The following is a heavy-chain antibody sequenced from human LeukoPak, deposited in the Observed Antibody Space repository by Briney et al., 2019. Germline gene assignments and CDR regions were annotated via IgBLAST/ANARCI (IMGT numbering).Heavy chain of an antibody. CDR2: IYYSGST. V-gene: IGHV4-59*01. CDR3: AREKHDYGDPFDAFDI. CDR1: GGSISSYY. D-gene: IGHD4-17*01. Sequence: SETLSLTCTVSGGSISSYYWSWIRQPPGKGLEWIGYIYYSGSTNYNPSLKSRVTISVDTSKNQFSLKLSSVTAADTAVYYCAREKHDYGDPFDAFDIWGQGTMVTVS. J-gene: IGHJ3*02.